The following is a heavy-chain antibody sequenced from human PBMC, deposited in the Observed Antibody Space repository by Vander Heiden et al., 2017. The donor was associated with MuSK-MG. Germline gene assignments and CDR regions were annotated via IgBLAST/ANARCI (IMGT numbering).Heavy chain of an antibody. CDR3: ATEMGLATFDS. V-gene: IGHV7-4-1*02. CDR1: EYTFSRNA. CDR2: INTKTGRP. Sequence: QVQLVQSGSELQKPGASVKVSCKTSEYTFSRNALNWVRQAPGQRLEWMGWINTKTGRPAYAQGFTGRFVFSLDTSVRTAFLQISALQYEDDAVYYCATEMGLATFDSWGQGTLVTVSS. D-gene: IGHD5-12*01. J-gene: IGHJ4*02.